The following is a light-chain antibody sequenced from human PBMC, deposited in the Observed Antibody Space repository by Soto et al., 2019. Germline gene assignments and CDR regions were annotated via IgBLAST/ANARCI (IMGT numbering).Light chain of an antibody. CDR3: LHINTWPPKA. CDR1: QNISTN. Sequence: DIVMTQSPATLSVSPGERATLSCRASQNISTNLAWYQQKPGQAPRLLLLSASSRLSDIPARFSGSGSGTEFTLTISGLQSEDVAVYYCLHINTWPPKAFGQGTKV. V-gene: IGKV3-15*01. J-gene: IGKJ1*01. CDR2: SAS.